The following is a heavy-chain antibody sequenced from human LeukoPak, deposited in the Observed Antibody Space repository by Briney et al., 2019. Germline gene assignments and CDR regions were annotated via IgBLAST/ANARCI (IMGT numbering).Heavy chain of an antibody. D-gene: IGHD4-23*01. J-gene: IGHJ4*02. Sequence: GRSLRLSCAASGFTFSSYGMHWVRQAPGKGLEWVAVIRYDGSNKHYADSVKGRFTISRDNSKNTLYLQMNSLRAEDTAVYYCARDHDYGGNSSFDYWGQGTLVTVSS. CDR2: IRYDGSNK. V-gene: IGHV3-33*01. CDR3: ARDHDYGGNSSFDY. CDR1: GFTFSSYG.